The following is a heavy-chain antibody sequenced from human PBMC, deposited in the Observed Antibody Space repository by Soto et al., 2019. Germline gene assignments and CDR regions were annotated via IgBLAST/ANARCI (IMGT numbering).Heavy chain of an antibody. D-gene: IGHD6-19*01. Sequence: SETLSLTCAVYGGSFSGYYWSWIRQPPGKGLEWIGEINHSGSTNYNPSLKSRVTISVDTSKNQFSLKLSSVTAADTAVYYCARGYNAVQQWLLIHYYYYYGMDVWGQGTTVTV. V-gene: IGHV4-34*01. CDR2: INHSGST. J-gene: IGHJ6*02. CDR1: GGSFSGYY. CDR3: ARGYNAVQQWLLIHYYYYYGMDV.